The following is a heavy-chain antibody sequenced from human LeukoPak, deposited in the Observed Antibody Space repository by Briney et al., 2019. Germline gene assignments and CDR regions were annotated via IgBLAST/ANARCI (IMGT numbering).Heavy chain of an antibody. D-gene: IGHD3-10*01. V-gene: IGHV5-51*01. CDR2: IYPRDSDT. J-gene: IGHJ4*02. CDR3: AGPASGSYYRTFDY. Sequence: GESLKISCKVSGYSFTTYWIGWVRQMPGKGLEWMGIIYPRDSDTRYSPSFQGQVTISADRSISTAYLQWSSLKASDTAMYYCAGPASGSYYRTFDYWGQGTLATVSS. CDR1: GYSFTTYW.